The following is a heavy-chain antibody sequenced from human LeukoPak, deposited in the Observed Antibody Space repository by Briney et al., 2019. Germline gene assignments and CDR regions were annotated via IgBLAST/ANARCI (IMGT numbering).Heavy chain of an antibody. J-gene: IGHJ4*02. CDR2: IYYSGDT. V-gene: IGHV4-39*01. Sequence: PSETLSLTCSVSGGSISSSSHYWGWIRQSPGKGLEWIGSIYYSGDTYYNPTLKSRVTISVDTSKNQFSLKLSSVTAADTAVYYCSRLPTDLLAFDYWGQGTLVTVSS. CDR3: SRLPTDLLAFDY. D-gene: IGHD2-8*02. CDR1: GGSISSSSHY.